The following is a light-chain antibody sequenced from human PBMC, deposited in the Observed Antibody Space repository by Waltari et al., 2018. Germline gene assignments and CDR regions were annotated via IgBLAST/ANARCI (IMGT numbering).Light chain of an antibody. CDR2: DVS. J-gene: IGLJ2*01. V-gene: IGLV2-14*03. CDR1: SSDVGGYKY. Sequence: QSALTQPASVSGSPGQSITISCTGTSSDVGGYKYVSWYQQHPGKAPKRMIYDVSNRPSGVSNRFSGSKCGNTASLTISGLQAEDEADYYCSSYTSSSTLVFGGGTKLTVL. CDR3: SSYTSSSTLV.